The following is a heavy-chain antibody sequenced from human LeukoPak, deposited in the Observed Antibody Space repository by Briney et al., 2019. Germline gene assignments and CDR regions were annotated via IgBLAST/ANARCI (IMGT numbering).Heavy chain of an antibody. J-gene: IGHJ4*02. D-gene: IGHD3-10*01. CDR1: GYTFTSYG. Sequence: ASVTVSCTASGYTFTSYGISWVRQAPGQGLEWMGWISAYNGNTNYAQKLQGRVTMTTDTSTSTAYMELRSLRSDDTAVYYCARGLTYYYGSGALLEYWGQGTLVTVSS. V-gene: IGHV1-18*01. CDR3: ARGLTYYYGSGALLEY. CDR2: ISAYNGNT.